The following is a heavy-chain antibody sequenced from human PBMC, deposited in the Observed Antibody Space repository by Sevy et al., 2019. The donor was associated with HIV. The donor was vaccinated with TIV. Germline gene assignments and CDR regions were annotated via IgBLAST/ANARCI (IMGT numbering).Heavy chain of an antibody. CDR2: IWYDGSNK. V-gene: IGHV3-33*01. CDR1: AFTFSRYD. CDR3: ARGFCSGGSCYPYSFDY. Sequence: GGSLRLSCAASAFTFSRYDMHWVRQAPGKGLEWVALIWYDGSNKYYADPVKGRFTISRDNSKNTLYLHMNSLRVEDTAVYYCARGFCSGGSCYPYSFDYWGQGPLVTVS. D-gene: IGHD2-15*01. J-gene: IGHJ4*02.